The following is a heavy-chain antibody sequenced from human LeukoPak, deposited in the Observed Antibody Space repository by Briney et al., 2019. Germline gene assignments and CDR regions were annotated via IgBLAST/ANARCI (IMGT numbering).Heavy chain of an antibody. CDR2: IYSGGST. CDR3: ARVLSHYYGSGSFGY. CDR1: GFTVSSNY. J-gene: IGHJ4*02. D-gene: IGHD3-10*01. V-gene: IGHV3-53*01. Sequence: PGGSLRLSCAASGFTVSSNYMSWVRQAPGKGLEWVSVIYSGGSTYYADSVKGRFTISRDNSKNTLYLQMNSLRAEDTAVYYCARVLSHYYGSGSFGYWGQGTLVTVSS.